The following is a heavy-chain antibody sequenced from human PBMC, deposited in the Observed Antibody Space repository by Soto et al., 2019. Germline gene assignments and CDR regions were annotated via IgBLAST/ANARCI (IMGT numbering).Heavy chain of an antibody. D-gene: IGHD1-1*01. CDR2: IIPIFGTA. CDR3: ARDMGVNDNGDYVDY. J-gene: IGHJ4*02. Sequence: SVKVSCKASGGTFSSYAISWVRQAPGQGLEWMGGIIPIFGTANYAQKFQGRVTITADESTSTAYMELWSLKSDDTAVYYCARDMGVNDNGDYVDYWGQGTQVTVSS. V-gene: IGHV1-69*13. CDR1: GGTFSSYA.